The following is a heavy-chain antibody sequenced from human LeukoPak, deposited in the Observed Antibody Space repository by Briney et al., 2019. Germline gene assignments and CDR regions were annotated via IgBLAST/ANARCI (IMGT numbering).Heavy chain of an antibody. Sequence: SETLSLTCAVSGGSLSGYYWTWIRQPPGKGLEWIGEINHSGSTNYNPSLKSRVTISVDTSKNQFSLKLSSVTAADTAVYYCARSHGGKYYYDSSGYYHYFDYWGQGTLVTVSS. CDR2: INHSGST. CDR1: GGSLSGYY. D-gene: IGHD3-22*01. CDR3: ARSHGGKYYYDSSGYYHYFDY. V-gene: IGHV4-34*01. J-gene: IGHJ4*02.